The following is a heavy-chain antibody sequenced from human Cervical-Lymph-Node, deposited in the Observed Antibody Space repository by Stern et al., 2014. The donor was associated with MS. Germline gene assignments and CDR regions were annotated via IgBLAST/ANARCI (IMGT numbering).Heavy chain of an antibody. J-gene: IGHJ3*02. V-gene: IGHV5-51*01. D-gene: IGHD3-22*01. Sequence: EVQLVQSGAEVKKSGESLKISCKGAGYSFSSHWIAWVRQKPGKGLAWMGIFDPGDSDTRHSPSFQGQVSIAVDKSTSTAYLQWSSLTDADTAIYYCARQGNYHDSHAFDIWGQGTMVIVSS. CDR3: ARQGNYHDSHAFDI. CDR2: FDPGDSDT. CDR1: GYSFSSHW.